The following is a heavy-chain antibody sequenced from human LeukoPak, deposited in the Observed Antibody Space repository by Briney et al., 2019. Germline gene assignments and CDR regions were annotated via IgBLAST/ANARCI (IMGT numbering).Heavy chain of an antibody. Sequence: PGGPVRLLCAASGFTYSTYWMHWVRQVPGKGLVWVSRIHSDGRSTISADSVRGRFTISRDNAKNTVYLQMNSLRVEDTAVYYCARDRGSGWFYFDYWGQGTLVTVSS. CDR2: IHSDGRST. CDR1: GFTYSTYW. V-gene: IGHV3-74*01. CDR3: ARDRGSGWFYFDY. J-gene: IGHJ4*02. D-gene: IGHD6-19*01.